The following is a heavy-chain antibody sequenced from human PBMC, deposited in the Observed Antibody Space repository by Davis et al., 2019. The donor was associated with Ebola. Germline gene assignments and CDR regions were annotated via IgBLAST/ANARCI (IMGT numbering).Heavy chain of an antibody. CDR3: AKDGDYGDYAPNYYYYGMDV. CDR2: ISYDGSKK. CDR1: GFIFTAYD. Sequence: GGSLRLSCEASGFIFTAYDMTWVRQAPGKGLEWVAVISYDGSKKYYADSVKGRFTISRDNSKNTLYLQMNSLRAEDTAVYYCAKDGDYGDYAPNYYYYGMDVWGQGTTVTVSS. J-gene: IGHJ6*02. V-gene: IGHV3-30*18. D-gene: IGHD4-17*01.